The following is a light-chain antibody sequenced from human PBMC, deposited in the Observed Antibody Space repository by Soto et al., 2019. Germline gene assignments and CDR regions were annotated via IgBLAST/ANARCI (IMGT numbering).Light chain of an antibody. CDR3: SSYTTSTTVE. J-gene: IGLJ2*01. Sequence: QSVLTQPASVSGSPGQSITISCTGSNSDVGAHDLVSWYQHHPGKAPRLMIYGVTNRPSGVSNRFSGSKSGNTASLTISGLQAEDEADYYCSSYTTSTTVEFGGGTKLTAL. CDR2: GVT. V-gene: IGLV2-14*01. CDR1: NSDVGAHDL.